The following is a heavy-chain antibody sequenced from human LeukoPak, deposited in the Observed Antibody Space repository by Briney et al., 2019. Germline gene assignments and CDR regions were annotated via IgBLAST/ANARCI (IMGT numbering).Heavy chain of an antibody. J-gene: IGHJ4*02. CDR2: IKEDGSEE. Sequence: GGSLRLSCAASGFTFSSYWMTWVRQAPGKGLEWVANIKEDGSEEYYVDSVKGRFTISRDNAKNSLYMQMNSLRVEDTAVYYCARGGPTGALDYWGQGTLVTVSS. CDR1: GFTFSSYW. CDR3: ARGGPTGALDY. V-gene: IGHV3-7*01. D-gene: IGHD7-27*01.